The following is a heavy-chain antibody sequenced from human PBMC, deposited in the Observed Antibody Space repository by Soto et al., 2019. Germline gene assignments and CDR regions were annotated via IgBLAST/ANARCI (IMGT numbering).Heavy chain of an antibody. J-gene: IGHJ4*02. Sequence: QVQLRESGPGLVKPSQTLSLTCTVSRGSINSGGYYWNWIRQHPGKGLKWIGYMYYSGSTYYHPFLRSRVMISADTTGNLFALMLSSVTAADTDLCFCARGYRPSGYSSSWVFDYWGQGTLVNVSS. V-gene: IGHV4-31*03. CDR2: MYYSGST. CDR3: ARGYRPSGYSSSWVFDY. D-gene: IGHD6-13*01. CDR1: RGSINSGGYY.